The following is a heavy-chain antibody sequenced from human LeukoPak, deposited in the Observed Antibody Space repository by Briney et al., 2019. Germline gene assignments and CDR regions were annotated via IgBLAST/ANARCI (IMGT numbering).Heavy chain of an antibody. CDR1: GFSLSTSGMC. CDR3: ARMLYGDSVNYFDY. CDR2: VDWDDTK. Sequence: SGPTLANPTQTLTLTCTFSGFSLSTSGMCMSWIRQPPGKALEWLALVDWDDTKYYSTSLRTRLTISRDTSKNQVALTMTNMGPVDTATYHCARMLYGDSVNYFDYWGQGALVTVSS. D-gene: IGHD4-17*01. J-gene: IGHJ4*02. V-gene: IGHV2-70*01.